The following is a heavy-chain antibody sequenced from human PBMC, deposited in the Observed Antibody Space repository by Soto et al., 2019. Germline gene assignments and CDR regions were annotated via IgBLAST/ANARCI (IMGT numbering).Heavy chain of an antibody. D-gene: IGHD2-21*01. CDR1: GFTFSSYA. CDR3: AKDQEIVVVSPRDYFDY. J-gene: IGHJ4*02. V-gene: IGHV3-23*01. CDR2: ISGSGGST. Sequence: EVQLLESGGGLVQPGGSLRLSCAASGFTFSSYAMSWVRQAPGKGLEWVSAISGSGGSTYYADSVKGRFTISRDNSKNTLYLQMNSLRAEDTAVYYCAKDQEIVVVSPRDYFDYWGQGTLVTVSS.